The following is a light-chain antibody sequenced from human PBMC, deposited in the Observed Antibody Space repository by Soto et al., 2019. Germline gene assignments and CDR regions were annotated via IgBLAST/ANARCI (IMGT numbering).Light chain of an antibody. Sequence: EIVMTQSPATLSVSPGERATLSCRASQSVSSNLAWYQQKPGQAPRLLIYGASTRATGIPARFIGSGSGTEFTLTISSLQSEDFAVYYCQQYGSSGTFGQGTKVEIK. V-gene: IGKV3-15*01. CDR3: QQYGSSGT. CDR1: QSVSSN. J-gene: IGKJ1*01. CDR2: GAS.